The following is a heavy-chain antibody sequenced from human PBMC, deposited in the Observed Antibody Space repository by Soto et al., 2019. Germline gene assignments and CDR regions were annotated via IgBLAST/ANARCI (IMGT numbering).Heavy chain of an antibody. Sequence: SETLSLPCSLSGSSLSSGHYYWGWIRKPPGQGLERIGYTYSSGSTYYNPSLKSRVTISVDTSKNQFSLKLSSVTAAGPALYYCASAVRGYYGIWTAPSSQKHYGMGVWGQGTTVTVSS. D-gene: IGHD3-9*01. CDR3: ASAVRGYYGIWTAPSSQKHYGMGV. CDR2: TYSSGST. CDR1: GSSLSSGHYY. J-gene: IGHJ6*02. V-gene: IGHV4-30-4*01.